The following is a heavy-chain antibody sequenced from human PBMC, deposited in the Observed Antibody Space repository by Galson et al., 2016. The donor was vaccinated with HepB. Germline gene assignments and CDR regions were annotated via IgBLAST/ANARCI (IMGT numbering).Heavy chain of an antibody. V-gene: IGHV1-69*13. Sequence: SVKVSCKASGGTFSSYAISWVRQAPGQGLEWMGGIIPIFGTANYAQKFQGRVTITADESTSTAYMELSSLRSEDTAVYYCARSIYAFGGVIAADQYYFDYWGQGTLVTVPS. J-gene: IGHJ4*02. D-gene: IGHD3-16*02. CDR2: IIPIFGTA. CDR1: GGTFSSYA. CDR3: ARSIYAFGGVIAADQYYFDY.